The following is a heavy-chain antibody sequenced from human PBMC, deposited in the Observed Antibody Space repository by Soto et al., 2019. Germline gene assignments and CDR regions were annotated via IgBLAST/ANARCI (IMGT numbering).Heavy chain of an antibody. V-gene: IGHV3-21*01. CDR1: GFTFSSYS. CDR2: ISSSSSYI. D-gene: IGHD6-19*01. Sequence: EVQLVESGGGLVKPGGSLRLSCAASGFTFSSYSMNWVRQAPGKGLEWVSSISSSSSYIYYADSVKGRFTISRDNAKNSLYLQMNSLRAEDTAVYYCARDGSGYSSGWGSDYWGQGTLVTVSS. CDR3: ARDGSGYSSGWGSDY. J-gene: IGHJ4*02.